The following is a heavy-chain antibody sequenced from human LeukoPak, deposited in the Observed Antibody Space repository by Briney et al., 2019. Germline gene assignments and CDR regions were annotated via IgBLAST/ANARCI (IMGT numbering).Heavy chain of an antibody. Sequence: GGSLRLSCAASGFTFSSYGLSWVRQAPGKGLEWVSAISGSGGSTYYADSVKGRFTISRDNSKNTLYLQMNSLRAEDTAVYYCAKQSNGPRPNWFDPWGQGTLVTVSS. CDR2: ISGSGGST. J-gene: IGHJ5*02. D-gene: IGHD4-17*01. CDR3: AKQSNGPRPNWFDP. V-gene: IGHV3-23*01. CDR1: GFTFSSYG.